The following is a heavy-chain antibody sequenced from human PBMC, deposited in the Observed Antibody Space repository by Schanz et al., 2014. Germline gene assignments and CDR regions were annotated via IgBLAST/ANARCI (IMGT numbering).Heavy chain of an antibody. Sequence: EVQLVESGGGLVQPGGSLRLSCAASGFTFSGYSMNWVRQAPGMGLEWVSAISGRDGSTYYADSVRGRFTISRDNSKTTVYLQMNSLRAEDTAVYYCAKDAENTAMITDYFDYWGQGTLVTVSS. D-gene: IGHD5-18*01. CDR1: GFTFSGYS. CDR2: ISGRDGST. V-gene: IGHV3-23*04. J-gene: IGHJ4*02. CDR3: AKDAENTAMITDYFDY.